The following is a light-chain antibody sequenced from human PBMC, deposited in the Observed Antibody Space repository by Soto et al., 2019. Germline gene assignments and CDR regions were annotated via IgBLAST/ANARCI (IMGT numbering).Light chain of an antibody. J-gene: IGLJ2*01. CDR3: SSYRSSTSPVV. CDR2: DVS. CDR1: SSDIGGYNY. V-gene: IGLV2-14*03. Sequence: QSALTQPASVSGSPGQSITISCTGTSSDIGGYNYVSWYQQHPGKAPKLIIYDVSNRPSGVSNRFSGSKSGNTASLTISGLQAEDEADYYCSSYRSSTSPVVFGGGTKVTVL.